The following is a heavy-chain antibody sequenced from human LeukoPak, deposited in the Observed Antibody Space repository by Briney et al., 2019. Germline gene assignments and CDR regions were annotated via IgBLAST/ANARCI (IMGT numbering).Heavy chain of an antibody. CDR2: IYIGDSDT. V-gene: IGHV5-51*01. D-gene: IGHD3-22*01. CDR1: GYTFSDYW. CDR3: ARLVPSYDSNGYFDY. Sequence: GESLKISCEGSGYTFSDYWIGWVRQVPDKGLEWMGTIYIGDSDTRYSPSFQAQVTISADKCISTDYLQWSSLRASDTAMYYCARLVPSYDSNGYFDYWGQGTLVTVSS. J-gene: IGHJ4*02.